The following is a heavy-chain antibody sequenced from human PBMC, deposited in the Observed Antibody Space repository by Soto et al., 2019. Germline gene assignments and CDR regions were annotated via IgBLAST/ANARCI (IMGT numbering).Heavy chain of an antibody. J-gene: IGHJ5*02. CDR2: ISAYNGNT. CDR1: GYTFTSYG. V-gene: IGHV1-18*04. D-gene: IGHD5-12*01. CDR3: ARADPMATPIDWFDP. Sequence: ASVKVSWQSSGYTFTSYGSSWVRQAPGQGLEWMGWISAYNGNTNYAQKLQGRVTMTTDTSTSTAYMELRSLRSDDTAVYYCARADPMATPIDWFDPWGQGPLVT.